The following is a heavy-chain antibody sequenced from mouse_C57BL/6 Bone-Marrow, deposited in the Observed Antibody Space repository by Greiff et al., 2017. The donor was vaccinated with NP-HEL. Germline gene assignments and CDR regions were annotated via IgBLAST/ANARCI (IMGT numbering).Heavy chain of an antibody. V-gene: IGHV7-3*01. J-gene: IGHJ2*01. D-gene: IGHD1-1*01. CDR2: IRNKANGYTT. CDR3: ARYMYYYGSLFDY. Sequence: EVHLVESGGGLVQPGGSLSLSCAASGFTFTDYYMSWVRQPPGKALEWLGFIRNKANGYTTEYSASVKGRFTISRDNSQSILYLQMNALRAEDSATYYCARYMYYYGSLFDYGGQGTTLTVSS. CDR1: GFTFTDYY.